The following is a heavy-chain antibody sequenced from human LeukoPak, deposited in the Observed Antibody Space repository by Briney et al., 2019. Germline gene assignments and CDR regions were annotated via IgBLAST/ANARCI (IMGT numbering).Heavy chain of an antibody. Sequence: PGGSLRLSCAASGFTFSSYAMSWVRQAPGKGLEWVSAISGSGGSTYYADSVKGRFTISRDNSKNTLYLQMNSLRAEDTAVYYCAKKGPEAGSGTLGWFDPWGQGTLVTVSS. CDR2: ISGSGGST. D-gene: IGHD3-10*01. CDR1: GFTFSSYA. CDR3: AKKGPEAGSGTLGWFDP. J-gene: IGHJ5*02. V-gene: IGHV3-23*01.